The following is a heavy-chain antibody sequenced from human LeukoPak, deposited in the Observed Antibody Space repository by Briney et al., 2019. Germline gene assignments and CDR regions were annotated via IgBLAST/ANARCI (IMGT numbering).Heavy chain of an antibody. CDR2: INTYNGNT. CDR3: GRALLGGSDIYTPFSY. J-gene: IGHJ4*02. CDR1: GYTLTSYG. V-gene: IGHV1-18*01. D-gene: IGHD3-10*01. Sequence: ASVTVSCKASGYTLTSYGISWVRQAPGQGLEWMRWINTYNGNTKYAQKFQDRVTMTTDTSTSTAYMELRSLRSDDTAVYYCGRALLGGSDIYTPFSYWGQGTLVTVSS.